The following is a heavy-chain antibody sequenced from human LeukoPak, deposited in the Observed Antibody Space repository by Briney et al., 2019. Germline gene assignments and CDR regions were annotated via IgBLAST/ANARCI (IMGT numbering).Heavy chain of an antibody. Sequence: PSETLSLTCTVSGGSISNYHWSWIRQPPGKGLEWIGQIHTSGSTNYNPPLKSRVTMSIDTTKDQVSLTIRSVTAADTAFYYCARRDISSGWSFDYWGQGTPVTVSS. CDR2: IHTSGST. V-gene: IGHV4-4*07. CDR1: GGSISNYH. CDR3: ARRDISSGWSFDY. D-gene: IGHD6-19*01. J-gene: IGHJ4*02.